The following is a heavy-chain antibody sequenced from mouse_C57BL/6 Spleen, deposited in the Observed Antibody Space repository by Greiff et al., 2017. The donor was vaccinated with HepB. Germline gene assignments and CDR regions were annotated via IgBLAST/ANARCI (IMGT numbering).Heavy chain of an antibody. CDR1: GFSFNTYA. V-gene: IGHV10-1*01. Sequence: EVMLVESGGGLVQPKGSLKLSCAASGFSFNTYAMNWVRQAPGKGLEWVARIRSKSNNYATYYADSVKDRFTISRDDSESMLYLQMNNLKTEDTAMYYFVSYGNSFAYGGQGTLVTVSA. D-gene: IGHD2-1*01. CDR2: IRSKSNNYAT. J-gene: IGHJ3*01. CDR3: VSYGNSFAY.